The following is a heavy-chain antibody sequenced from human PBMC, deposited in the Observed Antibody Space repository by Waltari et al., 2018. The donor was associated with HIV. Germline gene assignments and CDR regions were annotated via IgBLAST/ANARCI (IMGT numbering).Heavy chain of an antibody. V-gene: IGHV4-34*01. CDR3: ARTSRLRYFDWTRVYYFDY. CDR1: GGSFSGYY. D-gene: IGHD3-9*01. CDR2: INHSGST. Sequence: QVQLQQWGAGLLKPSETPSITCAVYGGSFSGYYWSWIRQPPGKGLEWIGEINHSGSTNYNPSLKSRVTISVDTSKNQFSLKLSSVTAADTAVYYCARTSRLRYFDWTRVYYFDYWGQGTLVTVSS. J-gene: IGHJ4*02.